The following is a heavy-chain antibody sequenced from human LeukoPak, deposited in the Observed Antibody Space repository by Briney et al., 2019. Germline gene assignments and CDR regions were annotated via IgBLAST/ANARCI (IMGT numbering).Heavy chain of an antibody. CDR2: INHSGSP. V-gene: IGHV4-34*01. CDR1: GGSFSGYY. CDR3: ARVRRYCSSTSCYGGGWFDP. D-gene: IGHD2-2*01. J-gene: IGHJ5*02. Sequence: SETLSLTCAVYGGSFSGYYWSWIRQPPGKGLEGIGEINHSGSPNYNPSLKSRVTISVDTSKNQFSLKLSSVTAADTAVYYCARVRRYCSSTSCYGGGWFDPWGQGTLVTVSS.